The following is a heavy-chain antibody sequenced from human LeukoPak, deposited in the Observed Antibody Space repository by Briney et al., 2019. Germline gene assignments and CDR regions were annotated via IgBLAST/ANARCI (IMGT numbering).Heavy chain of an antibody. CDR3: ARDHFGELIP. CDR1: GGSIRRGGYY. V-gene: IGHV4-31*02. Sequence: PSQTLSLTCTVSGGSIRRGGYYWSWIRQHPGNGLEWIGYIYYSGSTYYNPSLKSRVTISVDTSKNQFSLKLSSVTAADTAVYYCARDHFGELIPWGQGTLVTVSS. J-gene: IGHJ5*02. CDR2: IYYSGST. D-gene: IGHD3-10*01.